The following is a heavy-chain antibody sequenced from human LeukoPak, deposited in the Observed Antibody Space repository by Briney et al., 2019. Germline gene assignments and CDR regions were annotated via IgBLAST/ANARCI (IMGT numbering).Heavy chain of an antibody. CDR3: ARGRGLSRRERGYSGYEFDY. D-gene: IGHD5-12*01. CDR2: INHSGST. CDR1: GGSFSGYY. Sequence: SETLSLTCAVYGGSFSGYYWSWIRQPPGKGLEWIGEINHSGSTNYNPSLKSRVTISVDTSKNQFSLKLSSVTAADTAVYYCARGRGLSRRERGYSGYEFDYWGQGTLVTVSS. J-gene: IGHJ4*02. V-gene: IGHV4-34*01.